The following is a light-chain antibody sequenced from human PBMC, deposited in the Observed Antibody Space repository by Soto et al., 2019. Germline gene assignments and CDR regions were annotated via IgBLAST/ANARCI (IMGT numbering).Light chain of an antibody. CDR2: EAS. J-gene: IGKJ2*01. V-gene: IGKV1-5*03. CDR3: QQYGRYPYA. Sequence: DIQVTQSPATLSAYVGDRVTITCRASQSLDTWLAWYQHKQGKAPNLLVYEASTSQNGVPSRFSGSGSGTDVTLTISSQRPDDVATYDCQQYGRYPYAFGQGTKLEIK. CDR1: QSLDTW.